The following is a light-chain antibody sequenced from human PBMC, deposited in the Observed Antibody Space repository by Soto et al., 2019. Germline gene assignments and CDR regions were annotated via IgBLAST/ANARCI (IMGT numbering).Light chain of an antibody. CDR2: GAS. CDR3: QQYYTWLT. CDR1: QSVSSN. V-gene: IGKV3-15*01. J-gene: IGKJ4*01. Sequence: EIVMTQSPATLSVSPGERATLSCRASQSVSSNLAWYQQKPGQAPRLLIYGASTRATGIPARFSGSGSGTEFTLTISSLQSEDFAVYYCQQYYTWLTFGGGTKVEIK.